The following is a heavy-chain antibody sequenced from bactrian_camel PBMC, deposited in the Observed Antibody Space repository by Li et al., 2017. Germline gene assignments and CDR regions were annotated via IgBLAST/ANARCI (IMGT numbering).Heavy chain of an antibody. CDR2: IDSGGGVT. Sequence: SCAASGFTFSGYAMSWVRQAPGKGLEWVSAIDSGGGVTGYADSVKGRFTISRDNAQNALYLQLNSLKTEDTAMYYCAKDRYGGSYYGADFGYWGQGTQVTVS. V-gene: IGHV3S41*01. J-gene: IGHJ6*01. CDR1: GFTFSGYA. CDR3: AKDRYGGSYYGADFGY. D-gene: IGHD6*01.